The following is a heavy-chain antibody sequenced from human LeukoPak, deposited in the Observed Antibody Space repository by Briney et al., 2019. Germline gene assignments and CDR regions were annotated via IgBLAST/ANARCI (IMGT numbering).Heavy chain of an antibody. CDR1: GFTFSSYA. V-gene: IGHV3-23*01. D-gene: IGHD3-3*01. CDR3: ARGTSHDFWSGYYLDV. CDR2: ISGSGGST. J-gene: IGHJ6*02. Sequence: PGGSLRLSCAASGFTFSSYAMSWVRQAPGKGLERVSAISGSGGSTYYADSVKGRFTISRDNSKNTLYLQMNSLRAEDTAVYYCARGTSHDFWSGYYLDVWGQGTTVTVSS.